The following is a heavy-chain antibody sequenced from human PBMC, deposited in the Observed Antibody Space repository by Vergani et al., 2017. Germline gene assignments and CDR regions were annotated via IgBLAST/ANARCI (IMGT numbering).Heavy chain of an antibody. J-gene: IGHJ4*02. CDR2: ISYDGSNK. Sequence: QVQLVESGGGVVQPGRSLRLSCAASGFTFSSYAMHWVRQAPGKGLEWVAVISYDGSNKYYADSVKGRFTISRDNSKNTLYLQMNSLRAEDTAVYYCAKEYSSGWPPLFEDYWGQGTLVTVSS. V-gene: IGHV3-30*04. CDR1: GFTFSSYA. D-gene: IGHD6-19*01. CDR3: AKEYSSGWPPLFEDY.